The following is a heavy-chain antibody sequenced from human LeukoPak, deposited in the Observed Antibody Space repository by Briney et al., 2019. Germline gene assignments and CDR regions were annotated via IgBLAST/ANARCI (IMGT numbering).Heavy chain of an antibody. CDR3: ARETTVTPEYYYYYYGMDV. D-gene: IGHD4-11*01. CDR2: IYYSGST. J-gene: IGHJ6*02. CDR1: GGSISSGGYY. V-gene: IGHV4-31*03. Sequence: SETLSLTCTVSGGSISSGGYYWSWIRQHPGKGLEWIGYIYYSGSTYYNPSLKSRVTISVDTSKNQFSLKLSSVTAADAAVYYCARETTVTPEYYYYYYGMDVWGQGTTVTVSS.